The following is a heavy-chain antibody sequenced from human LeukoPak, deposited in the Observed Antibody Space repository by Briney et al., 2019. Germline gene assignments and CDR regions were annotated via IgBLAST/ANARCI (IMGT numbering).Heavy chain of an antibody. CDR3: ARAQLAYSSGYSGEFDY. V-gene: IGHV3-30*03. CDR2: ISYDGSNK. CDR1: GFTFSSYG. Sequence: GRSLRLSCAASGFTFSSYGMHWVRQAPGKGLEWVAVISYDGSNKYYADSVKGRFTISRDNSKNTLYLQMNSLRAEDTAVYYCARAQLAYSSGYSGEFDYWGQGTLVTVSS. J-gene: IGHJ4*02. D-gene: IGHD6-19*01.